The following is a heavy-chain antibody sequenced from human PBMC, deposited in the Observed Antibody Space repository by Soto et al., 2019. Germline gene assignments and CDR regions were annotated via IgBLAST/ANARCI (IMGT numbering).Heavy chain of an antibody. D-gene: IGHD6-13*01. V-gene: IGHV4-34*01. Sequence: SETLSLTCAVYGGSFSGYYWSWIRQPPGKGLEWIGEINHSGSTNYNPSLKSRVTISVDTSKNQFSLKLSSVTAADTAVYYCASRIKGGVIAAAGTFDYWGQGTLVTVSS. J-gene: IGHJ4*02. CDR3: ASRIKGGVIAAAGTFDY. CDR2: INHSGST. CDR1: GGSFSGYY.